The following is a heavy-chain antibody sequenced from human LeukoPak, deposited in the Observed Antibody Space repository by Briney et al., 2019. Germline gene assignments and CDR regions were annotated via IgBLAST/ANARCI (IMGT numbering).Heavy chain of an antibody. Sequence: GGSLRLSCAASGFTFSSYGMHWVRQAPGKGLEWVAFIRYDGSNKYYADSVKGRFTISRDNSKNTLYLQMNSLRAEDTAVYYCARDAIGRIAARPDYWGQGTLVTVSS. CDR1: GFTFSSYG. V-gene: IGHV3-30*02. CDR2: IRYDGSNK. D-gene: IGHD6-6*01. J-gene: IGHJ4*02. CDR3: ARDAIGRIAARPDY.